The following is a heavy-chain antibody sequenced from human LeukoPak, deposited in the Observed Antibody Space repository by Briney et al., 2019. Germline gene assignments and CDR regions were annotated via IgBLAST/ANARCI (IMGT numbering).Heavy chain of an antibody. CDR2: IKEDESEK. CDR1: GFTFSSYW. J-gene: IGHJ3*01. V-gene: IGHV3-7*01. D-gene: IGHD2-2*01. Sequence: HSGGSLRLSCAASGFTFSSYWMSWVRQAPGKGLEWVANIKEDESEKYYRDSVKGRFTISRDNAKNSLYLQMNSLRAEDTAVYFCARDHIAVGPAARKDALDFWGQGTAVTVSS. CDR3: ARDHIAVGPAARKDALDF.